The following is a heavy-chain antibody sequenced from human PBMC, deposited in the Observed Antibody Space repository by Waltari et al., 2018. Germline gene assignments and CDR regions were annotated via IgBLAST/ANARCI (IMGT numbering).Heavy chain of an antibody. CDR2: IKQDGSEK. CDR1: GFTFSSYW. J-gene: IGHJ4*02. CDR3: ASSSGPFYFDY. V-gene: IGHV3-7*01. D-gene: IGHD3-22*01. Sequence: EVQLVESGGGLVQPGGSLRLSCAASGFTFSSYWMSWVRQAPGKGLEWVANIKQDGSEKYYVDSVKGRFTISRDNAKNSLYLQTNSLRAEDTAVYYCASSSGPFYFDYWGQGTLVTVSS.